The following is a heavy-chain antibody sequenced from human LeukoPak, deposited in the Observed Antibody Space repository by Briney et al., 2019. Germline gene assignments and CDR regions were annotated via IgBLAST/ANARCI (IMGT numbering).Heavy chain of an antibody. J-gene: IGHJ4*02. CDR2: MNPNSGNT. D-gene: IGHD2-15*01. Sequence: ASVKVSCKAPGYTFTSYDISWVRQATGQGLEWMGWMNPNSGNTGYAQKFQGRATMTRNTSISTAYMELSSLRSEDTAVYYCARGVGCSGGSCSDYWGQGTLVTVSS. V-gene: IGHV1-8*01. CDR3: ARGVGCSGGSCSDY. CDR1: GYTFTSYD.